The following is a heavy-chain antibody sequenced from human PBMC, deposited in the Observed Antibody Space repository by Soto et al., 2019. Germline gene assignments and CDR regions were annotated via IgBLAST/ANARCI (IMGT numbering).Heavy chain of an antibody. V-gene: IGHV3-33*01. CDR2: IWYDGSNK. D-gene: IGHD3-10*01. CDR1: GFTFSSYG. CDR3: ARDPYTFGELTLPYDY. J-gene: IGHJ4*02. Sequence: PGGSLRLSCAASGFTFSSYGMHWVRQAPGKGLEWVAVIWYDGSNKYYADSVKGRFTISRDNSKNTLYLQMNSLRAEDTAVYYCARDPYTFGELTLPYDYWGQGTLVTVSS.